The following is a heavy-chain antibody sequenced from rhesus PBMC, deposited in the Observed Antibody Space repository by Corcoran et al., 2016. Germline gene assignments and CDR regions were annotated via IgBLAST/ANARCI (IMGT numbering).Heavy chain of an antibody. Sequence: QLQLQESGPGLVKPSETLSLTCAVSGGSIGSNYWIWIRPPPGKGLAWIVRISGRGGRTAYNPSLKSLVTISTDTSTNQFSLNLRSVTAADTAIYYCTRTLGGSFDYWGQGVLVTVSS. D-gene: IGHD5-42*01. CDR3: TRTLGGSFDY. CDR2: ISGRGGRT. V-gene: IGHV4-173*01. J-gene: IGHJ4*01. CDR1: GGSIGSNY.